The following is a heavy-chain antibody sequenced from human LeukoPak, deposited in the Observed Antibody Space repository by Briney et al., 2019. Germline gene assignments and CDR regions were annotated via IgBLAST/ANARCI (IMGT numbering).Heavy chain of an antibody. CDR1: GGSFSGYY. D-gene: IGHD5-18*01. CDR2: INHRGST. V-gene: IGHV4-34*01. J-gene: IGHJ6*02. CDR3: ARTPLYRGLWPYYYGMDV. Sequence: SETLSLTCAVYGGSFSGYYWSWIRQPPGKGLEWIGEINHRGSTNYNPSLKSRVTISVDTSKNQFSLKLSSVTAADTAVYYCARTPLYRGLWPYYYGMDVWGQGTTVTVSS.